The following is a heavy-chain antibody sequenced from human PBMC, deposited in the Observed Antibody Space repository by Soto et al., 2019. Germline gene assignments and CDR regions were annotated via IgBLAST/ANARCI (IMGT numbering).Heavy chain of an antibody. Sequence: GGSLRLSCAASGFTFSSYSMNWVRQAPGKGLEWVSSISISSTYIYYADSVKGRFTISRDNAEDSLYLQMNSLRAEDTAVYYCARGWDLLTPDYWGQGTLVTVSS. CDR3: ARGWDLLTPDY. D-gene: IGHD1-26*01. CDR2: ISISSTYI. V-gene: IGHV3-21*01. J-gene: IGHJ4*02. CDR1: GFTFSSYS.